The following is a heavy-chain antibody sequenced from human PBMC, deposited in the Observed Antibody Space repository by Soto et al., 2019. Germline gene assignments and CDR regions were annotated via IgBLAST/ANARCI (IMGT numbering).Heavy chain of an antibody. V-gene: IGHV4-39*01. D-gene: IGHD1-26*01. CDR1: GVSISSSGYY. Sequence: PSETLSLTSTVSGVSISSSGYYWGWIRQPPGEGLEWIGTIFYTGSTYYYPSLKSRVTISVDTSRNQFSLKLTSVTAADTAVYYCARQERSGVGRLNWFDPWGQGTLVTVSS. CDR2: IFYTGST. J-gene: IGHJ5*02. CDR3: ARQERSGVGRLNWFDP.